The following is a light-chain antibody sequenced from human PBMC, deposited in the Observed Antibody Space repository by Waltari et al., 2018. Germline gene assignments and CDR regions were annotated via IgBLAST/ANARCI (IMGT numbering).Light chain of an antibody. J-gene: IGLJ1*01. CDR2: ART. CDR3: CSYATSSPFV. Sequence: QSALTQPASVSGSPGQSITISCTGTSRDIGSYDLVSWYQQRAGTVPRLIIYARTQRPSGVSDRFSGSKSGNTASLTIAVLQAEDEADYYCCSYATSSPFVFGTGTKVTVL. CDR1: SRDIGSYDL. V-gene: IGLV2-23*01.